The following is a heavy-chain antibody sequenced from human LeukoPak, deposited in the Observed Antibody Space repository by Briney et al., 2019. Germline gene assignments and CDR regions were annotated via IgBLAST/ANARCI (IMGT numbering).Heavy chain of an antibody. Sequence: PSETLSLTCAAYGGSFSGYYWSWIRQPPGKGLVWIGEINPSGSTNYNPSLKSRVTISVDTSKNQFSLKLSSVTAADTAVYYCARGSQSLGYCSGGSCRAKIFDYWGQGTLVTVSS. CDR2: INPSGST. D-gene: IGHD2-15*01. V-gene: IGHV4-34*01. CDR3: ARGSQSLGYCSGGSCRAKIFDY. J-gene: IGHJ4*02. CDR1: GGSFSGYY.